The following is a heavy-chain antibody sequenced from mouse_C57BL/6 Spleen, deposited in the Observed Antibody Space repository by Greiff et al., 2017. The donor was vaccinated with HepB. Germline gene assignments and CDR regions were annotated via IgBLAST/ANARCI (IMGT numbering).Heavy chain of an antibody. J-gene: IGHJ4*01. CDR1: GYTFPDYY. V-gene: IGHV1-19*01. D-gene: IGHD1-1*01. CDR2: INPYNGGT. Sequence: VQLQQSGPVLVKPGASVKMSCKASGYTFPDYYMNWVKQSHGKSLEWIGVINPYNGGTSYNQKFKGKATLTVDKSSSTAYMELNSLTSEDSAVYYCARSTTVVKGAMDYWGQGTSVTVSS. CDR3: ARSTTVVKGAMDY.